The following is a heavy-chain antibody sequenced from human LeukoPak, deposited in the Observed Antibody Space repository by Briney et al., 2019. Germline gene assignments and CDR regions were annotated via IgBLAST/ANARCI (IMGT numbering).Heavy chain of an antibody. V-gene: IGHV4-59*08. D-gene: IGHD5-12*01. CDR1: GGSISSYY. CDR2: IYYRGST. J-gene: IGHJ4*02. Sequence: SETLSLTCTVSGGSISSYYWSWIRQPPGKGLEWIGYIYYRGSTSYNPSLKSRVTISVDTSKNQFSLKLTSVTAADTAVYYCARQWLVSPYIDYWGQGTLVSVSS. CDR3: ARQWLVSPYIDY.